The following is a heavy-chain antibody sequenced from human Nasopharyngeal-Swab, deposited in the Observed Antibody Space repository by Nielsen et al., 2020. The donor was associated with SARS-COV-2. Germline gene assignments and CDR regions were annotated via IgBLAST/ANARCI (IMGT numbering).Heavy chain of an antibody. CDR3: AKRFSPK. CDR2: ISGSGGST. V-gene: IGHV3-23*01. CDR1: GFTFSSYS. D-gene: IGHD3-10*01. J-gene: IGHJ4*02. Sequence: ETLSLTCAASGFTFSSYSMNWARQAPGKGLEWVSAISGSGGSTYYADSVKGRFTISRDNSKNTLYLQMNSLRAEDTAVYYCAKRFSPKWGQGTLVTVSS.